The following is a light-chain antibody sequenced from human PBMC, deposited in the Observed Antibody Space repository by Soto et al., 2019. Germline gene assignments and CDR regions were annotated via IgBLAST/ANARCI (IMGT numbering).Light chain of an antibody. CDR3: QKYNSAPYT. Sequence: DTKMTKSQSSLSASVGDRVTIPCRASQGIRNYLAWYQQKPGKVPKLLIYAASTLQSGVPSRFSGSGSGTDFTLTISSLQPEDVATYYCQKYNSAPYTFGQGTRLEIK. J-gene: IGKJ2*01. V-gene: IGKV1-27*01. CDR1: QGIRNY. CDR2: AAS.